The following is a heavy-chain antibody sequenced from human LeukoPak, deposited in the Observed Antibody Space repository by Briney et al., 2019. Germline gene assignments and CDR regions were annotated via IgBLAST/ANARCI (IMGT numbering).Heavy chain of an antibody. CDR1: GFTFSSYA. CDR2: ISSSSSYI. Sequence: GGSLRLSCAASGFTFSSYAMSWVRQAPGKGLEWVSSISSSSSYIYYADSVKGRFTISRDNAKNSLYLQMNSLRAEDTAVYYCARDLGGSSSPIDYWGQGTLVTVSS. J-gene: IGHJ4*02. V-gene: IGHV3-21*01. CDR3: ARDLGGSSSPIDY. D-gene: IGHD6-13*01.